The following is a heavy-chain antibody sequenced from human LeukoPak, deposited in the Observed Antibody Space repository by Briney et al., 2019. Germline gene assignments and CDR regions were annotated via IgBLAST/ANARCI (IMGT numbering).Heavy chain of an antibody. CDR2: IKDDGSEK. Sequence: PGGSLRLSCVASGFTFRNYWVSWIRLAPGKGLEFVANIKDDGSEKYYADSVKGRFTISRDNAKNSLYLQMNSLRAEDTAVYYCARESADGWNDAGGGYWGQGTLVTVSS. V-gene: IGHV3-7*01. CDR1: GFTFRNYW. CDR3: ARESADGWNDAGGGY. J-gene: IGHJ4*02. D-gene: IGHD1-1*01.